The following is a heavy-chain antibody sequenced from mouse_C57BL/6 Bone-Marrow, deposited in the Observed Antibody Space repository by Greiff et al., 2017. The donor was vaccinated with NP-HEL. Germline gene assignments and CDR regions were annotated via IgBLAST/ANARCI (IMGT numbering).Heavy chain of an antibody. CDR2: IHPNSGST. D-gene: IGHD1-1*01. J-gene: IGHJ1*03. V-gene: IGHV1-64*01. Sequence: QVQLQQPGAELVKPGASVKLSCKASGYTLTSYWMHWVKQRPGQGLEWIGMIHPNSGSTNYNEKFKSKATLTVDKSSSTAYMQLSSLTSEDSAVYYCARRTTVVDYWYFDVWGKGTTVTVSS. CDR1: GYTLTSYW. CDR3: ARRTTVVDYWYFDV.